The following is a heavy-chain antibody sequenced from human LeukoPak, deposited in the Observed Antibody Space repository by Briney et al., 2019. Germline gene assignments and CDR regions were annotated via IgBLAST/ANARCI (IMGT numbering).Heavy chain of an antibody. CDR1: GYTFTSYG. J-gene: IGHJ4*02. CDR2: ISAYNGNT. Sequence: ASVKVSCKASGYTFTSYGISWVRQAPGQGLEWMGWISAYNGNTNYAQKLQGRVTMTTDTSTSTAYVELRSLRSDDTAVYYCARDREWYYYDSSGYEYYFDYWGQGTLVTVSS. D-gene: IGHD3-22*01. V-gene: IGHV1-18*01. CDR3: ARDREWYYYDSSGYEYYFDY.